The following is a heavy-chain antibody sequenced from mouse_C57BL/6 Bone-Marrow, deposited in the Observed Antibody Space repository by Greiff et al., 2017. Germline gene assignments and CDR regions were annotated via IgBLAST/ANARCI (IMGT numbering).Heavy chain of an antibody. CDR2: IYPRSGNT. J-gene: IGHJ4*01. V-gene: IGHV1-81*01. CDR3: AREDLMDY. CDR1: GYTFTSYG. Sequence: VKLLESGAELARPGASVKLSCKASGYTFTSYGISWVKQRTGQGLEWIGEIYPRSGNTYYNEKFKGKATLTADKSSSTAYMELRSLTSEDSAVYFCAREDLMDYWGQGTSVTVSS.